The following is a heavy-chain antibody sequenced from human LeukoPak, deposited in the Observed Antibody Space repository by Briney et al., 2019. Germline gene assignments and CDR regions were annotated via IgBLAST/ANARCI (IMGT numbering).Heavy chain of an antibody. V-gene: IGHV3-21*01. Sequence: GGSLRLSCAASGFTFSSYSMNWVRQAPGKGLEWVSSISSSSRYVYYADSVKGRFTISRDNAKNSLYLQMNSLRAEDTAVYYCATGGVVAGPSPDYWGQGTLVTVSS. J-gene: IGHJ4*02. CDR3: ATGGVVAGPSPDY. CDR1: GFTFSSYS. D-gene: IGHD6-19*01. CDR2: ISSSSRYV.